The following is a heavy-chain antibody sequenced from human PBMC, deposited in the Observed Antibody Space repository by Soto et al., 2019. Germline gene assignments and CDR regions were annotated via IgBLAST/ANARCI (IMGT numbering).Heavy chain of an antibody. CDR3: AKNYYDSSPPLDY. CDR1: GFTFSSYA. V-gene: IGHV3-30-3*01. CDR2: ISYDGSNK. Sequence: GGSLRLSCAASGFTFSSYAMHWVRQAPGKGLEWVAVISYDGSNKYYADSVKGRFTISRDNSKNTLYLQMNSLRAEDTAVYYCAKNYYDSSPPLDYWGQGTLVTVSS. D-gene: IGHD3-22*01. J-gene: IGHJ4*02.